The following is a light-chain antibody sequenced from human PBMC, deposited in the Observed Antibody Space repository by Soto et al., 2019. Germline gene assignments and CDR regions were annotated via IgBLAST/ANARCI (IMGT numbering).Light chain of an antibody. CDR3: QQRTNWPLT. CDR1: QSIDTY. J-gene: IGKJ4*01. CDR2: DAS. Sequence: EIVLTQSPATLSSSPGERATLSCRASQSIDTYLVWYQQKHGQAPRLLIYDASNRAPGIPARFSGSGSGTDFTLDISSLEPEDFAVYYCQQRTNWPLTFGGGTQVDIK. V-gene: IGKV3-11*01.